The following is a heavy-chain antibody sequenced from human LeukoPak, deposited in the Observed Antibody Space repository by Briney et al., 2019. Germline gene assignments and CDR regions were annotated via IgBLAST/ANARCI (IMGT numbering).Heavy chain of an antibody. V-gene: IGHV3-30*02. CDR3: AKDLASWTAGYSYGFDFDY. CDR2: IRYDGSNK. J-gene: IGHJ4*02. CDR1: GFTFSSYG. D-gene: IGHD5-18*01. Sequence: PGGSLRLSCAASGFTFSSYGMHWVRQAPGKGLEWVAFIRYDGSNKYYADSVKGRFTISRDNSKNTLYLQMNSLRAEDTAVYYCAKDLASWTAGYSYGFDFDYWGQGTPVTVSS.